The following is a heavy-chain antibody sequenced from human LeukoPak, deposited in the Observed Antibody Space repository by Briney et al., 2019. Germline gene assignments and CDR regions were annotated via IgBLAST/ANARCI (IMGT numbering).Heavy chain of an antibody. D-gene: IGHD2-15*01. Sequence: ASVKVSCKASGYTSTSYDINWVRQATGQGLEWMGWMNPNSGNTGYAQKFQGRVTMTRNTSISTAYMELSSLRSEDTAVYYCARVMGSRCSGGSCYSDDAFDIWGQGTMVTVSS. CDR3: ARVMGSRCSGGSCYSDDAFDI. J-gene: IGHJ3*02. CDR1: GYTSTSYD. CDR2: MNPNSGNT. V-gene: IGHV1-8*01.